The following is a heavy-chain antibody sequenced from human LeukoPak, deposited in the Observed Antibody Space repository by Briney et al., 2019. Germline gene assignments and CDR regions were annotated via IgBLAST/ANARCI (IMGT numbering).Heavy chain of an antibody. CDR1: GYTFTGYY. J-gene: IGHJ6*02. CDR3: AREVVPAAITYGMDV. D-gene: IGHD2-2*02. Sequence: GASVKVSCKASGYTFTGYYMHWVRQAPGQGLEWMGWINPNSGGTNYAQKFQGRVTMTRDTSISTAYMELSRLRSDDTAVYYCAREVVPAAITYGMDVWGQGTTVTVSS. CDR2: INPNSGGT. V-gene: IGHV1-2*02.